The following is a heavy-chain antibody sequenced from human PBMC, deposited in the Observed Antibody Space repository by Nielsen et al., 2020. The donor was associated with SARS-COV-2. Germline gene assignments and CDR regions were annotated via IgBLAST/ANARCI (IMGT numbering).Heavy chain of an antibody. CDR1: GFTFSSYA. CDR3: ARGLSLGSSWSSYYYGMDV. CDR2: ISYDGSNK. J-gene: IGHJ6*02. Sequence: GGSLRLSCAASGFTFSSYAMHWVRQAPGKGLEWVAVISYDGSNKYYADSVKGRFTISRDNSKNTLYLQMNSLRAEDTAVYYCARGLSLGSSWSSYYYGMDVWGQGTTVTVSS. V-gene: IGHV3-30*04. D-gene: IGHD6-13*01.